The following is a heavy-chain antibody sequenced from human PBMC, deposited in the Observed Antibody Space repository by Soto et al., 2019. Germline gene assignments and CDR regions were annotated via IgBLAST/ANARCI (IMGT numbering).Heavy chain of an antibody. D-gene: IGHD6-19*01. CDR2: IYYSGST. CDR1: GGSISSGGYY. CDR3: ARMVAGTQKAWLDP. V-gene: IGHV4-31*03. J-gene: IGHJ5*02. Sequence: SETLSLTCTVSGGSISSGGYYWSWIRQHPGKGLEWIGYIYYSGSTYYNPSLKSRVTISVDTSKNQFSLKLSSVTAADTAVYYCARMVAGTQKAWLDPWGQGTLVTVSS.